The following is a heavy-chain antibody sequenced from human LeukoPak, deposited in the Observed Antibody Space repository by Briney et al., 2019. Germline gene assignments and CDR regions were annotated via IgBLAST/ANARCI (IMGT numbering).Heavy chain of an antibody. CDR2: IDPNSGGT. J-gene: IGHJ4*02. CDR1: GYTFTGYY. D-gene: IGHD3-9*01. Sequence: ASVTVSCKASGYTFTGYYMHWVRQAPGQGLEWMGWIDPNSGGTNYAQKFQGRVTMTRDTSISAAYMELSRLRSDDTAVYYCARNDLRYFDWLLPEDIYWGQGTLVTVSS. CDR3: ARNDLRYFDWLLPEDIY. V-gene: IGHV1-2*02.